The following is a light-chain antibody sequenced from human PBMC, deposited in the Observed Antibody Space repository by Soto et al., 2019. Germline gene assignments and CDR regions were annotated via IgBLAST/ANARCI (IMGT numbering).Light chain of an antibody. CDR1: QSISTY. CDR2: KAS. J-gene: IGKJ1*01. CDR3: QQYSSYPWT. Sequence: GDRVTITCRASQSISTYLALYQQKPGKAPKLLIYKASALHTGVPSRFSGSGSGTEFTLTISSLQPDDFATYYCQQYSSYPWTFGQGTKV. V-gene: IGKV1-5*03.